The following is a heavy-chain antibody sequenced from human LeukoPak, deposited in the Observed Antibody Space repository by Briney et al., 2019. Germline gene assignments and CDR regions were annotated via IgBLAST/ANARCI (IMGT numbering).Heavy chain of an antibody. CDR1: GGTFSSYA. V-gene: IGHV1-69*05. Sequence: SVKVSCKASGGTFSSYAISWVRQAPGQGLEWMGGIIPIFGTANYAQKFQGRVTITRDTSASTAYMELSSLRSEDTAVYYCARSTTIFGDYYYGMDVWGQGTTVTVSS. D-gene: IGHD3-3*01. J-gene: IGHJ6*02. CDR3: ARSTTIFGDYYYGMDV. CDR2: IIPIFGTA.